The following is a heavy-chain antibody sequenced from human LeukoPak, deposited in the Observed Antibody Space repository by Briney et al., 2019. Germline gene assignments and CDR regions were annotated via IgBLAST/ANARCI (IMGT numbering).Heavy chain of an antibody. V-gene: IGHV4-59*08. CDR2: IYYSGST. D-gene: IGHD2-15*01. CDR1: GGSISTYY. CDR3: ARTYCRGGSCHFDY. J-gene: IGHJ4*02. Sequence: PSETLSLTCTVSGGSISTYYWSWIRQPPGKGLEWIGYIYYSGSTDSNPSLKSRVTISVDTPKNQISLKLSSVTAADTAVYYCARTYCRGGSCHFDYWGQGTLVTVSS.